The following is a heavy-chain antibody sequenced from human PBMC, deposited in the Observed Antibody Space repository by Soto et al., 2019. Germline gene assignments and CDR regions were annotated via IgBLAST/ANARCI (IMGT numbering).Heavy chain of an antibody. CDR1: GGYMSSSSYD. D-gene: IGHD3-22*01. CDR3: ARVVNMIVVAIRDFNYFDD. V-gene: IGHV4-39*01. Sequence: EALSLISTVAGGYMSSSSYDWGWIRQPPGKGLEWIGSIYYSGITYYNPSLKSRVTISVDTSKNQFSLKLSSVTAADTAVYYCARVVNMIVVAIRDFNYFDDWGQGTLVTVSS. J-gene: IGHJ4*02. CDR2: IYYSGIT.